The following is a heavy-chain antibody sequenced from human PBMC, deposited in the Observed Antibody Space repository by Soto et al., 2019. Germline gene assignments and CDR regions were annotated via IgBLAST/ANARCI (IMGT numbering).Heavy chain of an antibody. D-gene: IGHD1-7*01. CDR3: AKETGTRGGGAFDI. CDR2: ISGSGGST. V-gene: IGHV3-23*01. Sequence: EVQLLESGGGLVQPGGSLRLSCAASGFTFSSYAMSWVRQAPGKGLGWVSAISGSGGSTYYADSVKGRFTISRDNSKNKPHLPMNSLRAEDMAVYYCAKETGTRGGGAFDIWGQGTMVTVSS. CDR1: GFTFSSYA. J-gene: IGHJ3*02.